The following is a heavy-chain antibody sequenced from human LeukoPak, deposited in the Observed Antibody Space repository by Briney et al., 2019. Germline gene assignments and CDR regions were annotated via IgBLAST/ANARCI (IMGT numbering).Heavy chain of an antibody. J-gene: IGHJ4*02. V-gene: IGHV3-33*01. Sequence: GRSLRLSCAASGLAFSSYGMHWVRQAPSKGLEWVAVIWSDGSVKYYGDSVKGRFTISRDNSKNTVYLQMDSLRAEDTALYYCASAAGAFDNWGQGTLVTVSS. CDR2: IWSDGSVK. CDR3: ASAAGAFDN. D-gene: IGHD6-19*01. CDR1: GLAFSSYG.